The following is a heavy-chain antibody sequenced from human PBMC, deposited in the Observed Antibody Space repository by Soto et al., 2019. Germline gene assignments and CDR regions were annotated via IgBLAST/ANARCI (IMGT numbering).Heavy chain of an antibody. D-gene: IGHD1-26*01. J-gene: IGHJ6*02. CDR3: ARPSGYYYYGMDV. V-gene: IGHV4-31*03. CDR2: IYYSGST. Sequence: LSLTCTVSGGSISSGGYYWSWIRQHPGKGLEWIGYIYYSGSTYYNPSLKSRVTISVDTSKDQFSLKLSSVTAADTAVYYCARPSGYYYYGMDVWGQGTTVTVSS. CDR1: GGSISSGGYY.